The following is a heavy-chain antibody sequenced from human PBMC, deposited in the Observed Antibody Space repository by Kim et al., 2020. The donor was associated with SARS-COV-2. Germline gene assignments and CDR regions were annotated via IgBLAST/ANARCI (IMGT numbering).Heavy chain of an antibody. Sequence: ASVKVSCKASGYTFTSYYMHWVRQAPGQGLEWMGIINPSGGSTSYAQKFQGRVTMTRDTSTSTVYMELSSLRSEDTAVYYCARDGENPSPNYYYGMDVWGQGTTVTVSS. CDR1: GYTFTSYY. CDR2: INPSGGST. D-gene: IGHD2-21*01. V-gene: IGHV1-46*01. J-gene: IGHJ6*02. CDR3: ARDGENPSPNYYYGMDV.